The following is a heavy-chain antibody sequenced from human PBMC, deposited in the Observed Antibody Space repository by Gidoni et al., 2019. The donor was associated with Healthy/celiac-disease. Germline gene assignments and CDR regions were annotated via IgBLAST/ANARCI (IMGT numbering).Heavy chain of an antibody. CDR3: AKGELLLFYYFDY. V-gene: IGHV3-23*01. CDR1: GFTFSSYA. D-gene: IGHD1-26*01. CDR2: ISGSGGSP. Sequence: EVQLLVSGVGLVPPGGSLRLSCAASGFTFSSYAMSWVRQAPGKGLEWVSAISGSGGSPYYADSVKGRFTISRDNSKNTLYLQMNSLRAEDTAVYYCAKGELLLFYYFDYWGQGTLVTVSS. J-gene: IGHJ4*02.